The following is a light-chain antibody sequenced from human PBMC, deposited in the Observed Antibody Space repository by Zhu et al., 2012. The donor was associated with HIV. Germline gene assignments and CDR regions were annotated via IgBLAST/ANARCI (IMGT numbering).Light chain of an antibody. J-gene: IGKJ4*01. Sequence: IQLTQSPSFLSASVGDRVTITCRASQGISNHLAWYHQKPGKAPKLLIYGASVLQSGVPSRFSGSGSGTEFTLTISSLQPEDFATYFCQHLTLYPTFGGGSKVKIK. CDR1: QGISNH. CDR2: GAS. CDR3: QHLTLYPT. V-gene: IGKV1-9*01.